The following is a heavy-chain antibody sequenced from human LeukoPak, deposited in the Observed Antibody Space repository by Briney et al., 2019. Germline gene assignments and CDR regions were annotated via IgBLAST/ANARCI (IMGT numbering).Heavy chain of an antibody. D-gene: IGHD3-22*01. V-gene: IGHV4-39*01. CDR1: GGSISSSSYY. CDR3: ASTPSGYLANWFDP. J-gene: IGHJ5*02. CDR2: IYYSGST. Sequence: SETLSLSCTVSGGSISSSSYYWGWIRQPPGKGLEWIGSIYYSGSTYYKPSLKSRATISVDTSKNQFSLKLSSVTAAGTAVYSCASTPSGYLANWFDPWGQGTLVTVSS.